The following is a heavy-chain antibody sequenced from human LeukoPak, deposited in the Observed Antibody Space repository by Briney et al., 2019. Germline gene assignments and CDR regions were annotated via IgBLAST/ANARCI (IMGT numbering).Heavy chain of an antibody. Sequence: SETLSLTCTVSGGSISSYYWSWIRQPPGKGLEWIGYIYYSGSTYYNPSLKSRVTISVDTSKNQFSLKLSSVTAADTAVYYCARDARLGRGPLYYYGMDVWGQGTTVTVSS. CDR1: GGSISSYY. CDR2: IYYSGST. D-gene: IGHD3-16*01. CDR3: ARDARLGRGPLYYYGMDV. V-gene: IGHV4-59*12. J-gene: IGHJ6*02.